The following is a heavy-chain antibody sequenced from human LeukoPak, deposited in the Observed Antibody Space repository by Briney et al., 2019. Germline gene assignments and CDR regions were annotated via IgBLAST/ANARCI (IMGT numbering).Heavy chain of an antibody. D-gene: IGHD6-25*01. CDR2: ITVSGST. J-gene: IGHJ4*02. V-gene: IGHV3-23*01. CDR3: AKIAAGGPAYYFDY. CDR1: GFTFSNYA. Sequence: GGSLRLPCAASGFTFSNYAMSWVRQAPGKGLEYVSSITVSGSTYYADSVKGRFTISRDNSKNTLSLQMTSLRAEDTAIYYCAKIAAGGPAYYFDYWGQGTLVTVSS.